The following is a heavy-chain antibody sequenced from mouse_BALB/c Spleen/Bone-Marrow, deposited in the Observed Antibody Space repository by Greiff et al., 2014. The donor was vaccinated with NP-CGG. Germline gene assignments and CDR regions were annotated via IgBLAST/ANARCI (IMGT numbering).Heavy chain of an antibody. CDR1: GFTFSSYD. CDR3: ARGNYGYGNYFDY. Sequence: EVQVVESGGGLVKPGGSLKLSCAASGFTFSSYDMSWVRQTPEKRLEWVATISSGGSYTYYPDSVKGRFTISRDNTKNTLYLQMSSLRSEDTAMYYCARGNYGYGNYFDYWGQGTTLTVSS. D-gene: IGHD1-2*01. V-gene: IGHV5-9-3*01. CDR2: ISSGGSYT. J-gene: IGHJ2*01.